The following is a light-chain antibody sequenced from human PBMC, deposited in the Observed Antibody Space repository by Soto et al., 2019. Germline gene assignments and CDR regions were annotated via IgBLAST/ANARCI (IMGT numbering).Light chain of an antibody. CDR2: AAS. J-gene: IGKJ5*01. V-gene: IGKV1-17*01. Sequence: DIQMTQSPSTLSASVGDRVTIICRASQGIRNDLGWYQQKPGKAPKLLIYAASTLQSGVPSRFSGSGSGTDFTLTISCLQSEDFATYYCQKYYSYPFNFGQGTRLEIK. CDR1: QGIRND. CDR3: QKYYSYPFN.